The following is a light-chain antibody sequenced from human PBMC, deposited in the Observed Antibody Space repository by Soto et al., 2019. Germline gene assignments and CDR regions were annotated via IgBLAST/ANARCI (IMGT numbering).Light chain of an antibody. J-gene: IGKJ4*01. V-gene: IGKV1-27*01. CDR2: FAS. CDR1: QAISNY. CDR3: QQSYSTPLT. Sequence: DIQLTQSPSTLSASVGDRVTITCRASQAISNYLAWYQQKPGKVPQLLIYFASTLQSGVPSRFSGSGSGTDFTLTISSLQPEDVATYYCQQSYSTPLTFGGGTKVEIK.